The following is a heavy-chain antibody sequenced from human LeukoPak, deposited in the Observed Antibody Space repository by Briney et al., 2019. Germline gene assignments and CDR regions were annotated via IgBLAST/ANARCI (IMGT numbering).Heavy chain of an antibody. D-gene: IGHD6-13*01. Sequence: KPSETLSLTCTVSGGSISSSSYYWGWIRQPPGKGLEWIGSIYYSGSTYYNPSLKSRVTISVDTSKNQFSLKLSSVTGADTSVYYCERLEAAAGTPYFDYWGQGTLVTVSS. CDR1: GGSISSSSYY. CDR2: IYYSGST. CDR3: ERLEAAAGTPYFDY. J-gene: IGHJ4*02. V-gene: IGHV4-39*01.